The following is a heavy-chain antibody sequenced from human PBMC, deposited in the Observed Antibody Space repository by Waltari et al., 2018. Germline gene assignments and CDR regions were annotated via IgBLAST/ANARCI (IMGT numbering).Heavy chain of an antibody. Sequence: QVQLVQSGAEVKKPGSSVKVSCKASGGTFSSYAISWVRQAPGQGLEWMGGIIPILGIANYAQKFQGRVTITADESTSTAYMELSSLRSEDTAVDYCARGAVVKEVGKAWGTLDPWGQGTLVTVSS. CDR2: IIPILGIA. J-gene: IGHJ5*02. V-gene: IGHV1-69*04. D-gene: IGHD1-1*01. CDR1: GGTFSSYA. CDR3: ARGAVVKEVGKAWGTLDP.